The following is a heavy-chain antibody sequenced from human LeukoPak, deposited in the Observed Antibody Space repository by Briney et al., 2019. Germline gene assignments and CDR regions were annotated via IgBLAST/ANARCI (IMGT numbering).Heavy chain of an antibody. J-gene: IGHJ4*02. CDR1: GFTFSGSA. CDR2: IRSNVNNYAT. CDR3: ARSTREVGERFDY. D-gene: IGHD3-10*01. V-gene: IGHV3-73*01. Sequence: PGGSLRLSCAASGFTFSGSAIHWVRHASGKGLEWVGRIRSNVNNYATAYAASVRGRFSISRDDSKNTAYLQMNSLKIEDTAIYYCARSTREVGERFDYWGQGTLVTVSS.